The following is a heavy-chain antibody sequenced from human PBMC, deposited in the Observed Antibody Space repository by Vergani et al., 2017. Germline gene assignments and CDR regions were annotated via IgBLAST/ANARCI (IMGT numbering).Heavy chain of an antibody. D-gene: IGHD2-2*01. CDR1: GGSISSGGYS. CDR3: ARGKRVVPAAANYYMDV. J-gene: IGHJ6*03. CDR2: IYHSGST. Sequence: QLQLQESGSGLVKPSQTLSLTCAVSGGSISSGGYSWSWIRQPPGKGLEWIGYIYHSGSTYYNPSLKSRVTISVDRSKNQFSLKLSSVTAADTAVYYCARGKRVVPAAANYYMDVWGKGTTVTVSS. V-gene: IGHV4-30-2*01.